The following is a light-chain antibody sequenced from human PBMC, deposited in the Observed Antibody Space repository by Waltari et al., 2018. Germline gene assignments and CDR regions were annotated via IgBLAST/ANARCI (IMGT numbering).Light chain of an antibody. J-gene: IGLJ1*01. CDR3: SSYTSSYTLV. Sequence: QSALTQPASVSGSPGQSITISCTGTSSDAGGYNYVSWYQQYPGKAPKLIIYDVSNRPSGVSNRFSGSKSGNTASLTISGLQAEDEADYYCSSYTSSYTLVFGTGTKVTVL. CDR2: DVS. V-gene: IGLV2-14*01. CDR1: SSDAGGYNY.